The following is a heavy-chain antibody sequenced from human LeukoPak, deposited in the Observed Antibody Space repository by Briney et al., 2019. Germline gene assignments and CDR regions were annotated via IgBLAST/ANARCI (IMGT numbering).Heavy chain of an antibody. Sequence: GASVKVSCKISGFGLSVLSIHWMRQAPGKGLEWVGGIRPETGEPIFAQKFRGRVTITEDTFTDTGYLELRGLTSEDTAVYYCSTDSGRSYFSFDFWGQGTLVTVSS. J-gene: IGHJ4*02. D-gene: IGHD3-10*01. CDR2: IRPETGEP. V-gene: IGHV1-24*01. CDR3: STDSGRSYFSFDF. CDR1: GFGLSVLS.